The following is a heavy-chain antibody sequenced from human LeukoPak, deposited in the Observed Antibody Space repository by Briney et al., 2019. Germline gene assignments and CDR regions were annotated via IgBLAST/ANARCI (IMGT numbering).Heavy chain of an antibody. J-gene: IGHJ4*02. CDR1: GFTFSSYA. CDR2: ISGSGGST. D-gene: IGHD5-18*01. CDR3: VLLKRGYSYGYADY. Sequence: GGSLRLSCAASGFTFSSYAMGWVRQAPGKGLEWVSGISGSGGSTYYADSVKGRFTISRDNSKNTLYLQMNSLRAEDTAVYYCVLLKRGYSYGYADYWGQGTLVTVSS. V-gene: IGHV3-23*01.